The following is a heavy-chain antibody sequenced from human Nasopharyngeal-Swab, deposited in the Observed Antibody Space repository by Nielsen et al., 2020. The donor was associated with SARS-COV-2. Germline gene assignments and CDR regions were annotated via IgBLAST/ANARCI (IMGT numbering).Heavy chain of an antibody. CDR3: ARERRLGYCSGGSCYYAWFDP. CDR1: GYTFTSYA. CDR2: INTNTGNP. Sequence: ASVKVSCKASGYTFTSYAMNWVRQAPGQGLEWMGWINTNTGNPTYAQGFTGRFVFSSDTSVSTAYLQISSLKAEGTAVYYCARERRLGYCSGGSCYYAWFDPWGQGTLVTVSS. D-gene: IGHD2-15*01. J-gene: IGHJ5*02. V-gene: IGHV7-4-1*02.